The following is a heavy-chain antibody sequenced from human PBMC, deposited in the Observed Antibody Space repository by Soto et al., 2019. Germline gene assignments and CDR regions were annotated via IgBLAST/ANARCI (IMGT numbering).Heavy chain of an antibody. J-gene: IGHJ6*02. Sequence: GGSLRLSCAASGFTFSSYDMHWVRQATGKGLEWVSAIGTAGDTYYPGSVKGRFTISRENAKNSLYLQMNSLRAEDTAVYYCARDKVVRGVRSIYYYYGMDVWGQGTTVTDSS. CDR3: ARDKVVRGVRSIYYYYGMDV. CDR1: GFTFSSYD. CDR2: IGTAGDT. V-gene: IGHV3-13*01. D-gene: IGHD3-10*01.